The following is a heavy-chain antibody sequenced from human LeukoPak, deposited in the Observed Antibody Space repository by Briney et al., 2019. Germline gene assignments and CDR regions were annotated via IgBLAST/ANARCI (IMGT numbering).Heavy chain of an antibody. Sequence: PGGSLRLSCAASGFTFSSYAMSWVRQAPGKGLEWVSAISGSGGSTYYADSVKGRFTISRDNSKNTLYLQMNSLRAEDTAVYYCAKEGLGYSSGWSNRPFDYWGQGTLVTVSS. CDR1: GFTFSSYA. D-gene: IGHD6-19*01. V-gene: IGHV3-23*01. CDR3: AKEGLGYSSGWSNRPFDY. CDR2: ISGSGGST. J-gene: IGHJ4*02.